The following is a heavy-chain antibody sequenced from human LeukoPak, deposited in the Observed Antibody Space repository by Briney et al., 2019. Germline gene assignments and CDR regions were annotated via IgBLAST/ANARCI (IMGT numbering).Heavy chain of an antibody. D-gene: IGHD3-3*02. CDR2: IYISGTT. J-gene: IGHJ4*02. Sequence: PSETLSLTCTVSGGSISNYYWSWIRQPAGQGLEWIGLIYISGTTNYNPSLKSRVTISVDKSKNQFSLNLRSVTAADTAVYYCARLPHNSIWYFDFWGQGTLVTVSS. CDR1: GGSISNYY. CDR3: ARLPHNSIWYFDF. V-gene: IGHV4-4*07.